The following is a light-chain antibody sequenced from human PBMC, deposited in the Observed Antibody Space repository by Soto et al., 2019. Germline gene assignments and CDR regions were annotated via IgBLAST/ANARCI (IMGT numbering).Light chain of an antibody. J-gene: IGLJ1*01. V-gene: IGLV2-8*01. CDR1: SSDVGGYNY. CDR2: DVS. Sequence: QSALTQPPSASGSPGQSVTISCTGTSSDVGGYNYVSWYQQHPGKAPKVLIYDVSKRPSGVPDRFSGSKSGNTASLTVSGLPAEDEAEYYCGSYAGNINYYVFGTGTKVTVL. CDR3: GSYAGNINYYV.